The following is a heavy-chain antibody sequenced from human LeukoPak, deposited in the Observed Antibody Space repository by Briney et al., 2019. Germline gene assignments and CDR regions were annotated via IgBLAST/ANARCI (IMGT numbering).Heavy chain of an antibody. V-gene: IGHV1-8*02. J-gene: IGHJ5*02. D-gene: IGHD6-13*01. CDR1: GYTFTGYY. CDR2: MNPNSGNT. CDR3: ARGHTAAAGTSYWFDP. Sequence: ASVKVSCKASGYTFTGYYMHWVRQAPGQGLEWMGWMNPNSGNTGYAQNFQGRVTMTKNTSISTAYMELSSLRSDDTALYYCARGHTAAAGTSYWFDPWGQGTLVTVSS.